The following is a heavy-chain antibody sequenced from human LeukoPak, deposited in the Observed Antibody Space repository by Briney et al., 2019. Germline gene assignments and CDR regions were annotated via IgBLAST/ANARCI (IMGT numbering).Heavy chain of an antibody. Sequence: PSGTLSLTCAVYGGSFSGYYWSWIRQPPGKGLEWIGEINHSGSTNYNPSLKSRVTISVDTSKNQFSLKLSSVTAADTAVYYCASSSYGGNSGTFDYWGQGTLVTVSS. V-gene: IGHV4-34*01. CDR2: INHSGST. CDR3: ASSSYGGNSGTFDY. J-gene: IGHJ4*02. D-gene: IGHD4-23*01. CDR1: GGSFSGYY.